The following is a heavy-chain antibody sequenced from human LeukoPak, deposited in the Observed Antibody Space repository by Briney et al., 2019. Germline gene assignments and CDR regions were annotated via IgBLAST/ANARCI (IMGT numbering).Heavy chain of an antibody. V-gene: IGHV5-10-1*01. Sequence: GESLKISCKGSGYSFTSYWISWVRQMPGEGLEWMGRIDPSDSYTNYSPSFEGHVTISADKSISTAYLQWSGLKASDSAVYYCARHFDDLSGYYSDPSGFWGQGTLVTVSS. CDR2: IDPSDSYT. CDR3: ARHFDDLSGYYSDPSGF. CDR1: GYSFTSYW. J-gene: IGHJ4*02. D-gene: IGHD3-3*01.